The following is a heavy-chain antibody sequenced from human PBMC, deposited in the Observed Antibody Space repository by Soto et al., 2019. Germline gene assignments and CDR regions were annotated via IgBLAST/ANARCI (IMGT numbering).Heavy chain of an antibody. Sequence: EVQLVESGGGLVKPGGSLRLSCAASGFSLSSFTMNWVRQAPGKGLAWVSSIDNSTTYKFYADSVTGRFTNSRDNAKNAVYLQMNSLRAEDTAGYYCARETGSYRWSAGIMDVWCQGTTVTVSS. D-gene: IGHD1-26*01. CDR1: GFSLSSFT. V-gene: IGHV3-21*01. CDR2: IDNSTTYK. J-gene: IGHJ6*02. CDR3: ARETGSYRWSAGIMDV.